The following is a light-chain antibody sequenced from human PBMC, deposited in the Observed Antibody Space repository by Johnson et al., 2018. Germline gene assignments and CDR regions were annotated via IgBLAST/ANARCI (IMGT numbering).Light chain of an antibody. CDR2: ENN. CDR1: SSNIGNNY. V-gene: IGLV1-51*02. CDR3: GKWDSSLSAGNV. Sequence: QSVLTQPPSVSAAPGQKVTISCSGSSSNIGNNYVSWYQQLPGTAPKLLIYENNKRPSGIPDRFSGSKSGTSATLGITGLQTGDEADYYCGKWDSSLSAGNVFGTATKVTVL. J-gene: IGLJ1*01.